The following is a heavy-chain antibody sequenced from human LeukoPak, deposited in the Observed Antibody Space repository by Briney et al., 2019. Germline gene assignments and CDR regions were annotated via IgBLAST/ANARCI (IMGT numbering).Heavy chain of an antibody. J-gene: IGHJ5*02. CDR3: AKSALSGSYYWVFDP. V-gene: IGHV3-23*01. D-gene: IGHD3-10*01. CDR2: ISNSGYYT. CDR1: GFAFSTYA. Sequence: GGSLRLSCAASGFAFSTYAMNWVRQAPGKGLEWVSVISNSGYYTYYADSVKGRFTISRDNSKNTLYLQMNSLRAEDTALYYCAKSALSGSYYWVFDPWGQGTLVTVSS.